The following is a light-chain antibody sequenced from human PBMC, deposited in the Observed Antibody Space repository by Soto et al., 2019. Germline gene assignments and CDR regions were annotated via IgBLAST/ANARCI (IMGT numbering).Light chain of an antibody. CDR2: EVS. CDR3: ISYTGSSTSYV. J-gene: IGLJ1*01. CDR1: SSDIGAYNY. Sequence: QSVLTQPASVSGSPGQSITISCTGSSSDIGAYNYVSWFQQYPGKAPKLIISEVSNRPSGVSNRFSGSKSGNTASLTISGLQAEDEADYYCISYTGSSTSYVFGSGTKVTVL. V-gene: IGLV2-14*01.